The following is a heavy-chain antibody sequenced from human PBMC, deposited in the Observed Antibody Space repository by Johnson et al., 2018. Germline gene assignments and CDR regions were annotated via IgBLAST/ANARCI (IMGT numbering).Heavy chain of an antibody. CDR1: GFTFDAFA. CDR3: AKALLRRIGTFDI. J-gene: IGHJ3*02. D-gene: IGHD2/OR15-2a*01. Sequence: EVQLVESGGGLVQPGRSXRLSCAASGFTFDAFAMHWVRQAPGKGLEWVSSITWNSDSIAYADSVPGPFTISRDNAKNSLYLQMNSLRTEDPALYYCAKALLRRIGTFDIWGPGTMVTVSS. V-gene: IGHV3-9*01. CDR2: ITWNSDSI.